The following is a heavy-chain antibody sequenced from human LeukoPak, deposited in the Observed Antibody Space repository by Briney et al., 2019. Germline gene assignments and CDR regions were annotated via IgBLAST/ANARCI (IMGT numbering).Heavy chain of an antibody. CDR1: GYSISSGYY. CDR3: ARDQADILTGAYFDY. Sequence: SVTLSLTCTVSGYSISSGYYWGWIRQPPGKGLEWIGSIYHSGSTYYNPSLKSPVTISVDTSKNQFSLKLSSVTAADTAVYYCARDQADILTGAYFDYWGQGTLVTVSS. J-gene: IGHJ4*02. V-gene: IGHV4-38-2*02. CDR2: IYHSGST. D-gene: IGHD3-9*01.